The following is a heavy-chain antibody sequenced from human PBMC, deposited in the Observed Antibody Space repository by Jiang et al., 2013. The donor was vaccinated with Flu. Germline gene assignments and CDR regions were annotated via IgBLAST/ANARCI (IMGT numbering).Heavy chain of an antibody. CDR2: LYHGGIA. V-gene: IGHV4-38-2*01. Sequence: SGPGLVKASETLSLTCAVSGYFISTGQFWGWVRQPPGKGLEWIGSLYHGGIAYYNPYLRSRVTMSVDTSKNQLFLHLTSVTAADTAVYYCAKLDSLGAWFEYWGLGTVVIVSS. CDR3: AKLDSLGAWFEY. J-gene: IGHJ5*01. D-gene: IGHD1-1*01. CDR1: GYFISTGQF.